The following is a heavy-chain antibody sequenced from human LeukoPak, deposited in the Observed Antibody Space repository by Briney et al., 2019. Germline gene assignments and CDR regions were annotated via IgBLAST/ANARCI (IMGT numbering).Heavy chain of an antibody. CDR1: GFTFSDHY. V-gene: IGHV3-72*01. J-gene: IGHJ4*02. CDR3: ARDLGGYWGANY. Sequence: GGSLRLSCAASGFTFSDHYMDWVRQAPGKGLEWVGRTRNKPNGYTTEYAASVKGRFTISRDDSKNSLYLQMNSLKTEDTAVYYCARDLGGYWGANYWGQGTLVTVSS. CDR2: TRNKPNGYTT. D-gene: IGHD3-22*01.